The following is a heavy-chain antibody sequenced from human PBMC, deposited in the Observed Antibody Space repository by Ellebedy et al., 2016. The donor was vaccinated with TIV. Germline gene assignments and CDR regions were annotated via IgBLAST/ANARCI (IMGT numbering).Heavy chain of an antibody. CDR2: IYYSGTT. J-gene: IGHJ6*02. CDR1: GGSISGYY. CDR3: ARAPRGSSWPTEPYYSFGMDV. Sequence: MPTETLSLTCTVSGGSISGYYWSWIRQPPGKGLEWIGYIYYSGTTNYNPSLKSRVTISVDRSKNQFSLQLRSVTAADTAVYYCARAPRGSSWPTEPYYSFGMDVWGQGATVTVSS. V-gene: IGHV4-59*01. D-gene: IGHD6-13*01.